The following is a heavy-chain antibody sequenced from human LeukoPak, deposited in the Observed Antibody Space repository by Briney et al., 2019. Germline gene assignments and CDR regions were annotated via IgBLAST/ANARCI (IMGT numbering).Heavy chain of an antibody. CDR2: ISYDGSNK. CDR1: GFTFSTYG. J-gene: IGHJ6*02. D-gene: IGHD4-17*01. CDR3: AKSTVTTYYYYYGMDV. V-gene: IGHV3-30*18. Sequence: GGSLRFSCVASGFTFSTYGMHWVRQAPGKGLEWVAVISYDGSNKYYADSVKGRFTISRDNSKNTLYLQMNSLRAEDTAVYYCAKSTVTTYYYYYGMDVCGQGTTVTVSS.